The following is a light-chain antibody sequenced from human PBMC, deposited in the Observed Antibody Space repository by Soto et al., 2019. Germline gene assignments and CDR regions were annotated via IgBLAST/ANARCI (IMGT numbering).Light chain of an antibody. V-gene: IGKV3-20*01. Sequence: EIVLTQSPGTLSLSPGERATLSCRASQSVSNNYLAWYQQKPGQAPRLLIYGASRRSTGIPDRFSGSVSGTDFFLTISRLEPEDFAVYSCQQYGSSPLTFGGGTKVEIK. CDR1: QSVSNNY. CDR3: QQYGSSPLT. CDR2: GAS. J-gene: IGKJ4*01.